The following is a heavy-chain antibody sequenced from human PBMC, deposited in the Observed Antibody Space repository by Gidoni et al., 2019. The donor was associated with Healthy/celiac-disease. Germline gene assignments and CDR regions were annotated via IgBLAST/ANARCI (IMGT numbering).Heavy chain of an antibody. CDR3: ARAGGTYDILTGPFDY. J-gene: IGHJ4*02. CDR1: GFTFSSYG. CDR2: IWYDGSNK. D-gene: IGHD3-9*01. V-gene: IGHV3-33*01. Sequence: QVQLVESGGGVVQPGRSLRLSCAASGFTFSSYGRHWVRQAPGKGLEWVAVIWYDGSNKDYADSVKGRFTISRDNSKNTLYLQMNSLRAEDTAVYYCARAGGTYDILTGPFDYWGQGTLVTVSS.